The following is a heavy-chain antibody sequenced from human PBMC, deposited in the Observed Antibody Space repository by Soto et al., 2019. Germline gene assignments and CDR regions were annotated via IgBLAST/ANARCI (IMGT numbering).Heavy chain of an antibody. CDR3: AASCVACGGFNYYGMDV. CDR1: GGSISSGGYY. D-gene: IGHD2-21*01. CDR2: IYYSRTT. J-gene: IGHJ6*02. V-gene: IGHV4-31*03. Sequence: QVQLQESGPGLVKPSQTLSLTCTVSGGSISSGGYYWYWIRQHPGKGLEWIGYIYYSRTTYYNPSLKSRVTISVDTSKNQFSLKLSSVTAAATAVYYCAASCVACGGFNYYGMDVWGQGTTVTVSS.